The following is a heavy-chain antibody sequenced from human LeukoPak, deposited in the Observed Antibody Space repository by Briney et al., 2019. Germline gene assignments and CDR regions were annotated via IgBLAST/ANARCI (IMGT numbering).Heavy chain of an antibody. Sequence: PSETLSLTCTVSGGYISSGGYYWSWIRQHPGKGLEWNGYIYYSGSTYYNPSLKSRVTISVDTSKNQFSLKLSSVTAADTAVYYCASRKVTTGVDYFDYWGQGTLVTVSS. J-gene: IGHJ4*02. CDR3: ASRKVTTGVDYFDY. V-gene: IGHV4-31*03. CDR1: GGYISSGGYY. CDR2: IYYSGST. D-gene: IGHD4-23*01.